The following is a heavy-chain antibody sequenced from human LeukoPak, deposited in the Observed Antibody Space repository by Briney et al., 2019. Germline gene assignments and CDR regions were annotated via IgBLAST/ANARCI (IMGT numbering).Heavy chain of an antibody. J-gene: IGHJ6*03. V-gene: IGHV4-34*01. CDR3: ASSSGYSSSWYSPLRWYYYMDV. D-gene: IGHD6-13*01. Sequence: SETLSLTCAVYGGSFSGYYWSWIRQPPGKGLEWIGEINHSGSTNYNPSLKSRVTISVDTSKNQFSLKLSSVTAADTAVYYCASSSGYSSSWYSPLRWYYYMDVWGKGTTVTVSS. CDR2: INHSGST. CDR1: GGSFSGYY.